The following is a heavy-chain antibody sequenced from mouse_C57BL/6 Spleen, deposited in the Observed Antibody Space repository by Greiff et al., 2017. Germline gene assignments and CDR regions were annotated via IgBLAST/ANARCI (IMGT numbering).Heavy chain of an antibody. J-gene: IGHJ2*01. CDR1: GFTFSDYY. CDR2: ISNGGGST. CDR3: ARRTAQAHFDY. Sequence: EVKLVESGGGLVQPGGSLKLSCAASGFTFSDYYMYWVRQTPEKRLEWVAYISNGGGSTYYPDTVKGRFTISRDNAKNTLYLQMSRLKSEDTAMYYCARRTAQAHFDYWGQGTTLTVSS. D-gene: IGHD3-2*02. V-gene: IGHV5-12*01.